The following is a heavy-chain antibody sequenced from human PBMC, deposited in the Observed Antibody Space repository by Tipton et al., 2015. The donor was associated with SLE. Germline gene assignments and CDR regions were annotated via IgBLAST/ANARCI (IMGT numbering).Heavy chain of an antibody. V-gene: IGHV4-34*01. CDR3: ARLGAAAFPNRYYYYCYMDV. D-gene: IGHD6-13*01. CDR1: GGSFCGYY. J-gene: IGHJ6*03. Sequence: TLSLTCAVYGGSFCGYYWSWIRQPPGKGLVWIGEIKHSGSTNYNPSLKSRVTISVDTSKNQFSLTLSSVTAADTAVYYCARLGAAAFPNRYYYYCYMDVWGKGTTVTVSS. CDR2: IKHSGST.